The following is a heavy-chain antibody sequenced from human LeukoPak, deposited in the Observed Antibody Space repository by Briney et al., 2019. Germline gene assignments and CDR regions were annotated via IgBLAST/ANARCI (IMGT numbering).Heavy chain of an antibody. V-gene: IGHV3-33*01. D-gene: IGHD4-11*01. CDR2: IWSDGTNK. J-gene: IGHJ4*02. Sequence: PGRPLRLSCAAAGFTFNHYGMHWVRQAPGKGLEWVSVIWSDGTNKYYAASVKGRFTISRDDFDKTVYLQMSSLRPDDTGVYYCARDAQRGFDYSNSLQYWGQGTPVTVST. CDR1: GFTFNHYG. CDR3: ARDAQRGFDYSNSLQY.